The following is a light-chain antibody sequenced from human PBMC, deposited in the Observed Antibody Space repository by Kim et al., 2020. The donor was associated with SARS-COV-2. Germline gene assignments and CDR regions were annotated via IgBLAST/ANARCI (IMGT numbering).Light chain of an antibody. V-gene: IGLV2-23*01. CDR2: EGS. CDR3: CSYAGSSWV. Sequence: PGQSLTISCTGTSSDVGSYNLVSWYQQHPGKAPKFMIYEGSKRPSGVSNRFSGSKSGNTASLTISGLQAEDEADYYCCSYAGSSWVFGGGTQLTVL. CDR1: SSDVGSYNL. J-gene: IGLJ2*01.